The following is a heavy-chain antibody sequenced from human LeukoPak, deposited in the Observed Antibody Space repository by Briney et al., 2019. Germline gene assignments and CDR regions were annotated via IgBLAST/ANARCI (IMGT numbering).Heavy chain of an antibody. V-gene: IGHV3-7*01. Sequence: GGSLRLSCAASGFTFSSYWMSWVRQAPGKGLEWVANIKQDGREKYYVDSVKGRFTISRDNAKNSLYLQMNSLRAVDTAVYYCARDLDPSSSPFPYYFDYWGQGTLVTVSS. CDR1: GFTFSSYW. D-gene: IGHD6-6*01. CDR2: IKQDGREK. J-gene: IGHJ4*02. CDR3: ARDLDPSSSPFPYYFDY.